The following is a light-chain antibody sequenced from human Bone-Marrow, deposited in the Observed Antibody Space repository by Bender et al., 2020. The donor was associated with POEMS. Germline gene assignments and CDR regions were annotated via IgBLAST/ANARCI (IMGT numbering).Light chain of an antibody. Sequence: QSALTQPASVSGSPGQSITISCTGTSSDVGGYNYVSWYQHHPGEAPKLMIYDVNNRPSGVSNRFSGSKSGNTASLSISGLKTEDEADYYCSSYAGNNNVVFGGGTKLTAL. J-gene: IGLJ2*01. CDR1: SSDVGGYNY. V-gene: IGLV2-14*03. CDR2: DVN. CDR3: SSYAGNNNVV.